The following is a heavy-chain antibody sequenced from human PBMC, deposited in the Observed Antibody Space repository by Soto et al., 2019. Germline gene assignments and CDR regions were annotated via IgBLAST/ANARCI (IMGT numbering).Heavy chain of an antibody. J-gene: IGHJ3*02. CDR1: GGTFSSYA. CDR2: IIPIFGTA. D-gene: IGHD3-3*01. Sequence: QVQLVQSGAEVKKPGSSVKVSCKASGGTFSSYAISWVRQAPGQGLEWMGGIIPIFGTANYAQQFQGRVTITADESTSTANMELSSLRSEDTAVYYCAREVDDFGSGYYTGGDAFDIWGQGTMVTVSS. CDR3: AREVDDFGSGYYTGGDAFDI. V-gene: IGHV1-69*01.